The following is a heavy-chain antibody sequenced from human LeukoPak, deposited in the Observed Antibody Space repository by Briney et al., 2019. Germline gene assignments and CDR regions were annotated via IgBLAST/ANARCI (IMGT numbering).Heavy chain of an antibody. V-gene: IGHV3-48*03. CDR1: GFTLSSYE. D-gene: IGHD6-13*01. Sequence: GGSLRLSCAASGFTLSSYEMNWVGQAPGKGLEWVSYISSSGSTIYYADSVKGRFTISRDNAKNSLYLQMNSLRAEDTAVYYCARGYGSQFDYWGQATLVTVSS. CDR2: ISSSGSTI. CDR3: ARGYGSQFDY. J-gene: IGHJ4*02.